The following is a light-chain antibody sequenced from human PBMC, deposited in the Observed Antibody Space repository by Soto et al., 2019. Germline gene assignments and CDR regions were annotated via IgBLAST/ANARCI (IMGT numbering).Light chain of an antibody. CDR2: DAS. J-gene: IGKJ3*01. CDR1: QDISNY. CDR3: QHYDNLPPFT. Sequence: DIQMTQSPSSLSASVGDRVTITCQASQDISNYLTCDQQKPGKAPKLLIYDASNLETGVPARFSGSGSGTDFSFPISGLQPEDIATYYCQHYDNLPPFTFGRGTKVDIK. V-gene: IGKV1-33*01.